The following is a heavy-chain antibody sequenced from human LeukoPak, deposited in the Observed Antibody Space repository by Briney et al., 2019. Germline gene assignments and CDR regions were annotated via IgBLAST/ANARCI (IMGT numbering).Heavy chain of an antibody. CDR2: IYYSGST. D-gene: IGHD1-26*01. J-gene: IGHJ4*02. CDR3: ARMTGSTIEDYFDY. V-gene: IGHV4-59*01. CDR1: GGSISSYY. Sequence: SETLSLTCTVSGGSISSYYWSWIRQPPGKGLEWIGYIYYSGSTNYNPSLKSRVTISVDTSKNQFSLRLSSVTAADTAVYYCARMTGSTIEDYFDYWGQGTLVTVSS.